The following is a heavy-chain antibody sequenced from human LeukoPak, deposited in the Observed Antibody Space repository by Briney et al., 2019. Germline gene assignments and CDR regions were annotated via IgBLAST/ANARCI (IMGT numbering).Heavy chain of an antibody. CDR2: IYYSGLT. CDR1: GGSISSSSYY. J-gene: IGHJ4*02. D-gene: IGHD3-16*01. Sequence: SETLSLTCTVSGGSISSSSYYWGWIRQPPGKGLEWIGSIYYSGLTNYSPSLKSRVTISLDTSKNQFSLNINFVTAADTAVYYCARDVPGGRNDYWGQGTLVTVSS. CDR3: ARDVPGGRNDY. V-gene: IGHV4-39*07.